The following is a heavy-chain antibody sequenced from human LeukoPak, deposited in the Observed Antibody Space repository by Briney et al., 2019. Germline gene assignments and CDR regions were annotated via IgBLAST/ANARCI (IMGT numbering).Heavy chain of an antibody. CDR1: GFTFSNYG. D-gene: IGHD1-14*01. Sequence: GGALRLSCGASGFTFSNYGMLWVRQAPGKGLDWVAFIRYDGNNKLYADSVKGRFTISRDNSKNTLYLHINSLRAEDTAVYYCVKDNPLDYWGQGTLVSVSS. CDR2: IRYDGNNK. J-gene: IGHJ4*02. CDR3: VKDNPLDY. V-gene: IGHV3-30*02.